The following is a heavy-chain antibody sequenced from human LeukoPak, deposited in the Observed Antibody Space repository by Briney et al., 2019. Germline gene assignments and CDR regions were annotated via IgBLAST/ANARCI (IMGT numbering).Heavy chain of an antibody. J-gene: IGHJ5*02. Sequence: SQTLSLTCTVSGGSISSGDYYWSWIRQPPGKGLEWIAYMYYSGSTYYNPSLKSRVTMSADTSKNQLSLKLSSVTAADTAVYYCARPYYYDIRIDPWGQGILVTVSP. CDR2: MYYSGST. V-gene: IGHV4-30-4*01. CDR1: GGSISSGDYY. CDR3: ARPYYYDIRIDP. D-gene: IGHD3-22*01.